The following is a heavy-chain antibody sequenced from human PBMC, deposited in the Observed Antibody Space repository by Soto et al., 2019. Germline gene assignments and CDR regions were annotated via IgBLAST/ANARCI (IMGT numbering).Heavy chain of an antibody. D-gene: IGHD3-16*01. CDR1: GYSFSNYN. CDR2: ISGYNGNT. J-gene: IGHJ3*02. Sequence: ASVKVSCKSSGYSFSNYNFCWVRQAPGQGLEWLGWISGYNGNTNYAQKLQGRVTKTTDSFTSTAYMELRSLRSDDTAVYYCARDKVWGGFDIWGQGTMVTVSS. CDR3: ARDKVWGGFDI. V-gene: IGHV1-18*01.